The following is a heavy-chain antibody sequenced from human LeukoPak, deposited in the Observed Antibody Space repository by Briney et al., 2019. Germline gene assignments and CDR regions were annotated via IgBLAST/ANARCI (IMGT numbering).Heavy chain of an antibody. Sequence: PGGSLRLSCAASGFTFSSYAMSWVRQAPGKGLEWVSAISGSGGSTYYADSVKGRFTISRDNAKNSLYLQMNSLRAEDTAVYYCARSLGDYYGGNSGYFDYWGQGTLVTVSS. CDR2: ISGSGGST. V-gene: IGHV3-23*01. D-gene: IGHD4-23*01. CDR3: ARSLGDYYGGNSGYFDY. CDR1: GFTFSSYA. J-gene: IGHJ4*02.